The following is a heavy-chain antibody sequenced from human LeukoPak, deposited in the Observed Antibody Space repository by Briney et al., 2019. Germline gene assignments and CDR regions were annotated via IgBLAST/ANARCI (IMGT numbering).Heavy chain of an antibody. CDR2: IKSKTDGGTT. V-gene: IGHV3-15*01. J-gene: IGHJ4*02. CDR1: GFTFSDAW. Sequence: GSLRLSCAASGFTFSDAWMSWVRQAPGKGLEWVGRIKSKTDGGTTDYAAPVKGRFTISRDDSKNTLYLQMNSLKTEDTAVYYCTTRGGSFSIFDFWGQGTLVTVSS. D-gene: IGHD1-26*01. CDR3: TTRGGSFSIFDF.